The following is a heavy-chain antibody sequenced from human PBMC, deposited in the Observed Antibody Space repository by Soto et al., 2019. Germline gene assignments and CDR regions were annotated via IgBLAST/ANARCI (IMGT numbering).Heavy chain of an antibody. Sequence: GASVKVSCKASGYTFTSYDINWVRQATGQGLEWMGWMNPNSGNTGYAQKFQGRVTMTRNTSISTAYMELSSLRSEDTAVYYCARSIAAAALTYYGMDVWGQGTTVTVSS. D-gene: IGHD6-13*01. V-gene: IGHV1-8*01. CDR1: GYTFTSYD. CDR3: ARSIAAAALTYYGMDV. J-gene: IGHJ6*02. CDR2: MNPNSGNT.